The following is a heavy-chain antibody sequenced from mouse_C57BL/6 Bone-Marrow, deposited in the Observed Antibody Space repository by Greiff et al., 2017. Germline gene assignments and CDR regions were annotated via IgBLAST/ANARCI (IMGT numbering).Heavy chain of an antibody. CDR3: TSLLRRARDY. J-gene: IGHJ2*01. CDR1: GFNIKDDY. Sequence: EVQLQQSGAELVRPGASVKLSCTASGFNIKDDYMHWVKQRPEQGLEWIGWIDPENGDTEYASKFQGKATITADTSSNTAYLQLSSLTSEDTAVYYCTSLLRRARDYWGQGTTLTVSS. D-gene: IGHD1-2*01. CDR2: IDPENGDT. V-gene: IGHV14-4*01.